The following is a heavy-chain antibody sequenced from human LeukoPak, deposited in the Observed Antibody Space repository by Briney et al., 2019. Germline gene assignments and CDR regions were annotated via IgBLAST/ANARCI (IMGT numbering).Heavy chain of an antibody. CDR3: ASYDSSGYYYRSDAFDI. J-gene: IGHJ3*02. CDR1: GYTFTGYY. CDR2: INPNSGGT. Sequence: GASVKVSCKASGYTFTGYYMHWVRQAPGQGLEWMGRINPNSGGTNYAQKFQGRVTMTRDTSISTAYMELSRLRSDDTAVYYCASYDSSGYYYRSDAFDIWGQGTMVTVSP. V-gene: IGHV1-2*06. D-gene: IGHD3-22*01.